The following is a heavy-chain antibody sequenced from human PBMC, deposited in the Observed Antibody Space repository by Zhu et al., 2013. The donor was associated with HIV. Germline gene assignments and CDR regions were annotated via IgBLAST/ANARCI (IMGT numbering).Heavy chain of an antibody. V-gene: IGHV1-46*03. Sequence: QVQLVQSGAEVKKPGASVKVSCKASGYTFTSYYMHWVRQAPGQGLEWMGIINPSGGSTSYAQKFQGRVTMTRDTSTSTVYMELSSLRSEDTAVYYCARGLFRSGDSSGYWVYWGQGTLVTGLL. D-gene: IGHD3-22*01. J-gene: IGHJ4*02. CDR2: INPSGGST. CDR1: GYTFTSYY. CDR3: ARGLFRSGDSSGYWVY.